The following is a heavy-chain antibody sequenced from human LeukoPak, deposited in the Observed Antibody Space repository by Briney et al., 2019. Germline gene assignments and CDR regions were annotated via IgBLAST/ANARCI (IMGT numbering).Heavy chain of an antibody. CDR3: ARHPFYGDSPFDY. J-gene: IGHJ4*02. Sequence: SETLSLTCTVSGGSISSYYWSWIRQPPGKGLEWIGYIYYSGSTNFNPSLKSRVTISVDTSKNQFSLKLSSVTAADTAVYYCARHPFYGDSPFDYWGQGTLVTVSS. V-gene: IGHV4-59*08. CDR1: GGSISSYY. CDR2: IYYSGST. D-gene: IGHD4-17*01.